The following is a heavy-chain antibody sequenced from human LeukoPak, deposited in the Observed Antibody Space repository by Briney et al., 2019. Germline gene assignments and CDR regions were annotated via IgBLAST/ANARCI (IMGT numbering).Heavy chain of an antibody. V-gene: IGHV3-7*05. CDR3: ARNGFVWASGIDYGWFDS. CDR2: INQEGSEK. CDR1: GFTFSSYW. J-gene: IGHJ5*01. Sequence: PGGSLRLSCAASGFTFSSYWMSRVRQGPGKGLEWVANINQEGSEKYNVDSVRGRFTVARDTAKKLLYLQMNNLRAEDTAVYYCARNGFVWASGIDYGWFDSWGQGTLVTVS. D-gene: IGHD4-17*01.